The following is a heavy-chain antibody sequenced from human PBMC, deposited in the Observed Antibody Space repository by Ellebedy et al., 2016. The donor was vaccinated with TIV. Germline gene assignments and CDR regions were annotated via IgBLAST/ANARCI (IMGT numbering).Heavy chain of an antibody. CDR3: ARVGNYYGGNPSYYFDY. CDR1: AGTFSSYG. V-gene: IGHV1-69*10. J-gene: IGHJ4*02. CDR2: IIPILGKA. Sequence: AASVKVSCKASAGTFSSYGISWVRQAPGQGLEWMGGIIPILGKANYAQKFQGRVTITADESTYTAYMELSSLRSEDTAVYYCARVGNYYGGNPSYYFDYWGQGTLVTVSS. D-gene: IGHD4-23*01.